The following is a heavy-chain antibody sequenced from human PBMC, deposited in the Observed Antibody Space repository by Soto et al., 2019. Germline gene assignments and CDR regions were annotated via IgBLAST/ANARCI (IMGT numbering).Heavy chain of an antibody. CDR3: AREYGDYGLDY. CDR2: IYYSGST. V-gene: IGHV4-59*01. J-gene: IGHJ4*02. CDR1: GGSISSYY. Sequence: SETLSLTCTVSGGSISSYYWSWIRQPPGKGLEWIGYIYYSGSTNYNPSPKSRVTISVDTSKNQFSLKLSSVTAADTAVYYCAREYGDYGLDYWGQGTLVTVSS. D-gene: IGHD4-17*01.